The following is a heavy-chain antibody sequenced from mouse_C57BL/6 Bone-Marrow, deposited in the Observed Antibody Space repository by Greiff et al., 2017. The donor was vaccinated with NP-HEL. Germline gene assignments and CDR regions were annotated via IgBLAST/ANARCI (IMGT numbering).Heavy chain of an antibody. CDR2: IYPRSGNT. CDR1: GYTFTSYG. V-gene: IGHV1-81*01. CDR3: ARGITTVPY. Sequence: QVQLQQSGADLARPGASVKLSCKASGYTFTSYGISWVKQRTGQGLEWIGEIYPRSGNTYYNEKFKGKATLTADKSSSTAYMELRSLTSEDSAVYFCARGITTVPYWGQGTTLTVSS. D-gene: IGHD1-1*01. J-gene: IGHJ2*01.